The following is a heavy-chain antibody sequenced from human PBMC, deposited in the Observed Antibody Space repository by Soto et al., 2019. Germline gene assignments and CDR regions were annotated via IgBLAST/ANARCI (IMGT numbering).Heavy chain of an antibody. CDR3: AKDPKGIDNWNYLDI. CDR2: ISYDGSNK. CDR1: GFTFSSYG. D-gene: IGHD1-7*01. V-gene: IGHV3-30*18. J-gene: IGHJ3*02. Sequence: QVQLVESGGGVVQPGRSLRLSCAASGFTFSSYGMHWVRQAPGKGLEWVAVISYDGSNKYYADSVKGRFTISRDNSKNTLYLQMNSLGAEDTAVYYCAKDPKGIDNWNYLDIWGQGTMVTVSS.